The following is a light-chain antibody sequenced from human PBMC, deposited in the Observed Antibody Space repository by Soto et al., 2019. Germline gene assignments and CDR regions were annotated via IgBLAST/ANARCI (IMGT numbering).Light chain of an antibody. Sequence: DIQMTQSPSSLSASVGDRVTITCQASQDIKNYLNLYQQKPGKAPKLLIYDASDLETGVPSRFSGSGSGTDFTFTINSLQPEDIATYYCQQYDNLPLTFGGGTKVDIK. CDR2: DAS. CDR3: QQYDNLPLT. V-gene: IGKV1-33*01. CDR1: QDIKNY. J-gene: IGKJ4*01.